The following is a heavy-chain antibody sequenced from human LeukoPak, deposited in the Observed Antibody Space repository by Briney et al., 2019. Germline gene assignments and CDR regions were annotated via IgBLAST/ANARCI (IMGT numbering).Heavy chain of an antibody. CDR1: GASITNNKYY. CDR2: LYYTGST. J-gene: IGHJ4*02. D-gene: IGHD1-1*01. V-gene: IGHV4-39*01. Sequence: PSETLSLTCTVSGASITNNKYYWGWIRQPPGKGLEWIGILYYTGSTDFSPSLKSRLTISVDTSKNQFSLNLISVTAADTAVYYCVGNNYNWNHYWGQGTLVTVSS. CDR3: VGNNYNWNHY.